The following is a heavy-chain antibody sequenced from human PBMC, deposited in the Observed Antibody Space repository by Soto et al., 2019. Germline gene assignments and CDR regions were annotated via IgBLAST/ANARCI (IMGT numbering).Heavy chain of an antibody. CDR2: MNPNSGDT. D-gene: IGHD4-17*01. CDR3: ARGVKYGAYSRWFDP. J-gene: IGHJ5*02. CDR1: GNTFTNYD. Sequence: QVQLVQSGAEVKKPGASVKVSCKASGNTFTNYDINWVRRATGKGLDYWGWMNPNSGDTAYVQKFQGRVTMTWDTSITTAYMELRSLRSEDTAVYFCARGVKYGAYSRWFDPWGQGTLVTVSS. V-gene: IGHV1-8*01.